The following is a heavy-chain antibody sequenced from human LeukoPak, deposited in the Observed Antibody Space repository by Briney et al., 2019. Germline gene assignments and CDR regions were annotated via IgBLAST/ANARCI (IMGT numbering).Heavy chain of an antibody. CDR3: ACRDLTSTWSFP. V-gene: IGHV5-51*01. CDR2: IYPGDSRI. Sequence: GESLKISCQGFGYSFTSYWISWVRQMPGKGMEWMGVIYPGDSRIRYNPSFQGQVTISVDKSISTAYLQWVSPKASDTAMYYCACRDLTSTWSFPWGQGTLVTVSS. J-gene: IGHJ5*02. D-gene: IGHD6-13*01. CDR1: GYSFTSYW.